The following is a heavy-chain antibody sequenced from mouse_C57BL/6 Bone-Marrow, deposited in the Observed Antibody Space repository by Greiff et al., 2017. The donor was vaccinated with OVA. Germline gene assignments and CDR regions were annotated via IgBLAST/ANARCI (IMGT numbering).Heavy chain of an antibody. CDR3: ARRGLITTVVALDY. CDR1: GYTFTSYT. CDR2: INPSSGYT. J-gene: IGHJ4*01. D-gene: IGHD1-1*01. Sequence: QVQLQQSGAELAIPGASVKMSCKASGYTFTSYTMHWVKQRPGQGLEWIGYINPSSGYTKYNQKFKDKATLTADKSSSTAYMQLSSLTSEDSAVYYCARRGLITTVVALDYWGQGTSVTVSS. V-gene: IGHV1-4*01.